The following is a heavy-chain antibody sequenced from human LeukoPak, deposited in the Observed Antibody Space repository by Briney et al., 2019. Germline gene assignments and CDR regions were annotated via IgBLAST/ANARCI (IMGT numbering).Heavy chain of an antibody. Sequence: SETLSLTCTVSGASISSGGYYWSWIRQPPGKGLEWIGYIYHSGSTYYNPSLKSRVTIAVDRSKNQFSLKLSSVTAADTAVYYCARAFSGFTFGGVIVIHYFDYWGQGTLVTVSS. D-gene: IGHD3-16*02. V-gene: IGHV4-30-2*01. CDR3: ARAFSGFTFGGVIVIHYFDY. J-gene: IGHJ4*02. CDR1: GASISSGGYY. CDR2: IYHSGST.